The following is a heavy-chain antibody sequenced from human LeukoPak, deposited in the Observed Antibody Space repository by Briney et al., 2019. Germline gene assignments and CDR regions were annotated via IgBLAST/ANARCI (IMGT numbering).Heavy chain of an antibody. V-gene: IGHV3-48*01. J-gene: IGHJ3*02. CDR3: ASEEGGVSAFDI. Sequence: GGFLRLSCAASGFTFSSYSMNWVRQAPGKGLEWVSYISSGSSAIYYAASVKGRFTVSRDNANKSLYLQMNSLRAEDTAMYYCASEEGGVSAFDIWGQGTMVTVSS. CDR1: GFTFSSYS. D-gene: IGHD3-16*01. CDR2: ISSGSSAI.